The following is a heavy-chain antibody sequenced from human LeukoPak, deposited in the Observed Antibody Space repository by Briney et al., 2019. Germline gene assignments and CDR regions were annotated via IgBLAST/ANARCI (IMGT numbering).Heavy chain of an antibody. Sequence: PSETLSLTCTVSGGSISSSSYYWGWIRQPPGKGLEWIGSIYYSGSTYYNPSLKSRVTISVDTSKNQFSLKLSSVTAADTAVYYCARITTVTTGAQGYWGRGTLVTVSS. D-gene: IGHD4-17*01. CDR3: ARITTVTTGAQGY. CDR2: IYYSGST. CDR1: GGSISSSSYY. V-gene: IGHV4-39*01. J-gene: IGHJ4*02.